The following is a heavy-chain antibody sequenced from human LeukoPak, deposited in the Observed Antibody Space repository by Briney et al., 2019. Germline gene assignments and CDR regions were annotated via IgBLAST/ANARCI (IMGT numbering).Heavy chain of an antibody. D-gene: IGHD2-21*01. Sequence: PSETLSLTCTVSGGSISSYYWSWIRQPPGKGLEGVGYIYYSGSTNYNPSLKSRVTISVGTSKNQFALKLSSVTAADTAGYYCARVKPLFNDAFDIWGQGAMFTLSS. J-gene: IGHJ3*02. V-gene: IGHV4-59*01. CDR1: GGSISSYY. CDR2: IYYSGST. CDR3: ARVKPLFNDAFDI.